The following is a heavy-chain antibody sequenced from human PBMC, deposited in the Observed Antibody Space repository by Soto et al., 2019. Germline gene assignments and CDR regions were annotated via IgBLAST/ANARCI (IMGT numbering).Heavy chain of an antibody. D-gene: IGHD2-2*01. V-gene: IGHV4-30-2*01. CDR3: ARVPDR. CDR1: GCSISSGGYS. CDR2: IYHSGST. Sequence: QLQLQESGSGLVKPSQTLSLTCAVSGCSISSGGYSWSWIRQPPGKGLEWIGSIYHSGSTYYNPSLKSRVTISVDRSKNQFSLKLSSVTAEDTAVYYCARVPDRWGQGNLVTVSS. J-gene: IGHJ5*02.